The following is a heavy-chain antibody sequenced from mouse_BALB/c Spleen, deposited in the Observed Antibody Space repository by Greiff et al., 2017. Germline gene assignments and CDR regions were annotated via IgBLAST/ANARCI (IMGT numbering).Heavy chain of an antibody. Sequence: EVKLVESGGGLVKPGGSLKLSCAASGFTFSDYYMYWVRQTPEKRLEWVATISDGGSYTYYPDSVKGRFTISRDNAKNNLYLQMSSLKSEDTAMYYCAREKDNYGLYAMDYWGQGTSVTVSS. D-gene: IGHD1-2*01. J-gene: IGHJ4*01. CDR3: AREKDNYGLYAMDY. CDR2: ISDGGSYT. CDR1: GFTFSDYY. V-gene: IGHV5-4*02.